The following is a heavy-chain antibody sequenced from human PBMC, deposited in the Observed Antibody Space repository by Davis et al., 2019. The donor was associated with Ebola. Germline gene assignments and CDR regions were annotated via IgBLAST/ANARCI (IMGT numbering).Heavy chain of an antibody. V-gene: IGHV3-23*01. D-gene: IGHD2-15*01. CDR1: GFTFSSYA. CDR3: AQGWSRYYFDY. J-gene: IGHJ4*02. Sequence: GESLKISCAASGFTFSSYAMRWVRQAPGRGLEWVSGISSSGSTIYYADSVKGRFTISRHNSKNTLYLQMNSLRAEDTAVYYCAQGWSRYYFDYWGQGTLVTVSS. CDR2: ISSSGSTI.